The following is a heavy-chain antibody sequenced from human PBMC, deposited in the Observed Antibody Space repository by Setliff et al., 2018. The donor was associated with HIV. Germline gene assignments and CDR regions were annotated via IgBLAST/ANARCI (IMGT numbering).Heavy chain of an antibody. Sequence: ASVKVSCKAFGYTFTPYSLHWVRQAPGQSLEWMGWINVGKGDTKYSQEFQGRISITTDTSASTGYMELSSLRSDDTAVYFCARGALLAVFDFDHWGHGTLVTVSS. CDR1: GYTFTPYS. CDR2: INVGKGDT. D-gene: IGHD3-10*01. J-gene: IGHJ4*01. V-gene: IGHV1-3*01. CDR3: ARGALLAVFDFDH.